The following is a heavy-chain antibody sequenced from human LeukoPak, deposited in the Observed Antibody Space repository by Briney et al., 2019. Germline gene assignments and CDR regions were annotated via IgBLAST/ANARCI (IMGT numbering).Heavy chain of an antibody. CDR3: ARLGIRFFHAFDI. J-gene: IGHJ3*02. V-gene: IGHV4-4*09. D-gene: IGHD3-3*01. CDR1: GGSIGNYY. Sequence: KSSETLPLTCTVSGGSIGNYYWHWIRQPPGQGLEWIGYISNSGSTNYNPSLKSRVTISVDTSKNQFSLKLSSVTAADTAVYYCARLGIRFFHAFDIWGQGTMVTVSS. CDR2: ISNSGST.